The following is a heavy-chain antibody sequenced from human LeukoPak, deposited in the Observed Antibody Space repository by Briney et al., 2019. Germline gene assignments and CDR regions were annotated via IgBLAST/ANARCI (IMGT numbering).Heavy chain of an antibody. D-gene: IGHD1-1*01. CDR2: ISGSGGST. Sequence: GGSLRLSCAASGFAFSSYAMSWVRQAPGKGLEWVSAISGSGGSTYYADSVKGRFTISRDNSKNTLYLQMNSLRAEDTAVYYCAKQRNWNGAVSENDYWGQGTLVTVSS. CDR3: AKQRNWNGAVSENDY. V-gene: IGHV3-23*01. CDR1: GFAFSSYA. J-gene: IGHJ4*02.